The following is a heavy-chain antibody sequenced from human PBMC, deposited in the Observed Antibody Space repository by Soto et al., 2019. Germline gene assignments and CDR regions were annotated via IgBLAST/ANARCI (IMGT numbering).Heavy chain of an antibody. CDR2: ISGSGGST. CDR3: AKIKNTLTIFGVVQKVSYDYYMDV. J-gene: IGHJ6*03. Sequence: EVQLLESGGGLVQPGGSLRLSCAASGFTFSSYAMSWVRQAPGKGLEWVSAISGSGGSTYYADSVKGRFTISRDNSKNTLYQKMNSLRDEDTAVYYGAKIKNTLTIFGVVQKVSYDYYMDVWGKGTTVTVSS. CDR1: GFTFSSYA. V-gene: IGHV3-23*01. D-gene: IGHD3-3*01.